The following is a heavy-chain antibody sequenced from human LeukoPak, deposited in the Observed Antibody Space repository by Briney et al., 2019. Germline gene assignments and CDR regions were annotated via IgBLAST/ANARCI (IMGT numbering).Heavy chain of an antibody. CDR1: GYSISSGYY. D-gene: IGHD5-18*01. V-gene: IGHV3-23*01. CDR2: MSGSGGIT. CDR3: AKGYSSYYYYMDV. J-gene: IGHJ6*03. Sequence: ETLSLTCTVSGYSISSGYYWGWIRQPPGKGLEWVSGMSGSGGITHYADSVKGRFTISRDNSKNTLYLQMNSLRAEDTAVYYCAKGYSSYYYYMDVWGKGTTVTISS.